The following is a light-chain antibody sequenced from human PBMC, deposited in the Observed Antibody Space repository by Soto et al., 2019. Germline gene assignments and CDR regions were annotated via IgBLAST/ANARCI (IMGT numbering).Light chain of an antibody. Sequence: QSVLTQPPSASGSPGQSVTISCTGTSSDVGGYNYVSWYQQHPGKAPKLMIYEVSKRPSGVPDRFSGSKSGNTASLTVSGLQAEDEADYYCSSYAGSNNRVVFGGGTQLTV. J-gene: IGLJ2*01. CDR1: SSDVGGYNY. CDR2: EVS. V-gene: IGLV2-8*01. CDR3: SSYAGSNNRVV.